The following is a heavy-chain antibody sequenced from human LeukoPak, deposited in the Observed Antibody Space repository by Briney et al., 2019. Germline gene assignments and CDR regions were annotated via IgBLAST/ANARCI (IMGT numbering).Heavy chain of an antibody. Sequence: GESLKISCKGSGYSFTSYWISWVRQMPGKGLXXXXRIDPSDSYTNYSPSFQGHVTISADKSISTAYLQWSSLKASDTAMYYCARTYSSSWYWFDPWGQGTLVTVSS. CDR3: ARTYSSSWYWFDP. D-gene: IGHD6-13*01. CDR2: IDPSDSYT. V-gene: IGHV5-10-1*01. J-gene: IGHJ5*02. CDR1: GYSFTSYW.